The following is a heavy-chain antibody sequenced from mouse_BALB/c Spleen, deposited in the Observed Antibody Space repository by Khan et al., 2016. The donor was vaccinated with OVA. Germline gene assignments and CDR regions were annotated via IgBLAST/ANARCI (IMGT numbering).Heavy chain of an antibody. V-gene: IGHV3-2*02. Sequence: EVQLQESGPGLVKPSPSLSLTCTVTGYSITSGYGWNWIRQFPGNKLELMGYISYSGSTNYNPSLKSRISITRDTSKNQFFLQLNSVTTEDTATNYCARTARIEYWGQGTTLTVSS. CDR1: GYSITSGYG. CDR2: ISYSGST. CDR3: ARTARIEY. J-gene: IGHJ2*01. D-gene: IGHD1-2*01.